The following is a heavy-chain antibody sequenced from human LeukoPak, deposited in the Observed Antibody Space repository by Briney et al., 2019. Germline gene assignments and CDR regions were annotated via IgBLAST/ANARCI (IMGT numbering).Heavy chain of an antibody. CDR3: AKSHGSGSYYPYYYYMDV. CDR2: IRYDGSNK. J-gene: IGHJ6*03. D-gene: IGHD3-10*01. Sequence: GGSLRLSCAASGFTFSSYGMHWVRQAPGKGLEWVAFIRYDGSNKYYADSVKGRFTISRDNSKNTLYLQMNSLRAEDTAVYYCAKSHGSGSYYPYYYYMDVWGKGTTVTVSS. V-gene: IGHV3-30*02. CDR1: GFTFSSYG.